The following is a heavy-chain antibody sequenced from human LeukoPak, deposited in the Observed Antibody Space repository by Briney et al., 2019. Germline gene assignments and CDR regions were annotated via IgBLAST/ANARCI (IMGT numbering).Heavy chain of an antibody. D-gene: IGHD6-13*01. Sequence: PGGSLRLSCAVSGXTFSTYGMHWVRQAPGKGLEWVAFISYDGSNKYYADSVKGRFTISRDNSKNTLYLEMNSLRPEDTALYCCAKDYSSSSDYFDFWGQGTLVTVSS. CDR2: ISYDGSNK. J-gene: IGHJ4*02. V-gene: IGHV3-30*18. CDR3: AKDYSSSSDYFDF. CDR1: GXTFSTYG.